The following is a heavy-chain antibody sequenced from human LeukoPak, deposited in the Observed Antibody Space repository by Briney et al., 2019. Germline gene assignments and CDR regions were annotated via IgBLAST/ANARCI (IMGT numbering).Heavy chain of an antibody. CDR1: KFTFGAYS. CDR3: STATYSSGYHYFES. V-gene: IGHV3-21*01. Sequence: GGSLRLSCAASKFTFGAYSMNWVRQAPGKGLEWVSSISHSGTPTYYADSVRGRFTITRDNAKNSLYLQMNTLRAEDTAVYFCSTATYSSGYHYFESWGQGTLVTVSS. J-gene: IGHJ4*02. D-gene: IGHD5-18*01. CDR2: ISHSGTPT.